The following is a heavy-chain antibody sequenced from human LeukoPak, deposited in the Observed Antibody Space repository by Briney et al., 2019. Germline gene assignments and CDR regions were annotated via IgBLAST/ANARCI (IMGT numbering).Heavy chain of an antibody. V-gene: IGHV3-23*01. CDR2: ISGSGGST. CDR3: AKTVSGTLNSSGY. D-gene: IGHD1-20*01. CDR1: GFTFSSHV. Sequence: GGSLRLSCAASGFTFSSHVMTWVRQAPGKGLEWASAISGSGGSTYYADSVKGRFTISRDNSKNTLYLQMNSLRAEDTAVYYCAKTVSGTLNSSGYWGQGTLVTVSS. J-gene: IGHJ4*02.